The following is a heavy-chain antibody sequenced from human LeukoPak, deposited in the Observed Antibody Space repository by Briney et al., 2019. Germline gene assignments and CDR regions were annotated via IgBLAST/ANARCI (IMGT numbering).Heavy chain of an antibody. V-gene: IGHV3-23*01. CDR3: AKDRYYYDSSGYPDY. CDR2: ISGSGGST. J-gene: IGHJ4*02. D-gene: IGHD3-22*01. CDR1: GFTFSSYA. Sequence: TGGSLRLYCAASGFTFSSYAMSWVRQAPGKGLEWVSAISGSGGSTYYADSVKGRFTISRDNSKNTLYLQMNSLRAEDTAVYYCAKDRYYYDSSGYPDYWGQGTLVTVSS.